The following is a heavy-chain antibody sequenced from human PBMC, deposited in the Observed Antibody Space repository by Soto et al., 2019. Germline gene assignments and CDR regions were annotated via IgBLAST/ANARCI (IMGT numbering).Heavy chain of an antibody. J-gene: IGHJ4*02. V-gene: IGHV3-30*15. CDR1: GFTFTSYA. Sequence: QVQLVESGGSVVQPGRSLRLSCEASGFTFTSYAMHWVRQAPGKGLEWVAVISYDGINEYYADSVKGRFTISRDNSKNTLXLQMSSLRVEDTAVYYCARDRLRLGELSLIGYFDYWGQGTLVTVSS. CDR3: ARDRLRLGELSLIGYFDY. D-gene: IGHD3-16*02. CDR2: ISYDGINE.